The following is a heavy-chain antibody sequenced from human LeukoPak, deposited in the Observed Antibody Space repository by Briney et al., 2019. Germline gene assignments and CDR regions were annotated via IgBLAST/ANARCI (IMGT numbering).Heavy chain of an antibody. V-gene: IGHV1-2*02. D-gene: IGHD2-2*01. CDR1: GYTFSGYY. Sequence: GASVKVSCKASGYTFSGYYMHWVRQAPGQGLEWMGWINPNSGGTNYAQKFQGRVTMTRDTSISTAYMELSRLSSDDTAVYYCARDSCSSTSCLSIDDYWGQGTLVTVS. CDR2: INPNSGGT. J-gene: IGHJ4*02. CDR3: ARDSCSSTSCLSIDDY.